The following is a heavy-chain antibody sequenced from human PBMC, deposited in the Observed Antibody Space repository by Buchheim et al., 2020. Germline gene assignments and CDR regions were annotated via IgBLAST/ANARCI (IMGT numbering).Heavy chain of an antibody. CDR3: ARDAVVVAATKFYYYYSIDV. Sequence: QVQLVESGGGVVQPGRSLRLSCAASGFTFSSYAMHWVRQAPGKGLEWVAVISYDGSNKYYADSVMGRFTISRDNSKNTLYLKMNSLRAEDTAVYYCARDAVVVAATKFYYYYSIDVWGQGTT. D-gene: IGHD2-15*01. CDR1: GFTFSSYA. CDR2: ISYDGSNK. V-gene: IGHV3-30-3*01. J-gene: IGHJ6*02.